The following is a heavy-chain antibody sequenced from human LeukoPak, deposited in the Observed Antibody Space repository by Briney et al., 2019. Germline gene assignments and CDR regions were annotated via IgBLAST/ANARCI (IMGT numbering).Heavy chain of an antibody. CDR3: ARHGGHYFDY. V-gene: IGHV4-38-2*02. CDR2: IYHSGST. CDR1: GYSISSGYY. D-gene: IGHD3-3*01. J-gene: IGHJ4*02. Sequence: SETLSLTCTVSGYSISSGYYWGWIRQPPGKGLEWIGSIYHSGSTYYNPSLKSRVTISVDTSRNQFSLKLTSETAADTAVYYCARHGGHYFDYWGQGTLVTVSS.